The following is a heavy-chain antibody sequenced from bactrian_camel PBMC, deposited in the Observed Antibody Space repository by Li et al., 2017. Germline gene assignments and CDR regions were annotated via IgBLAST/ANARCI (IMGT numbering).Heavy chain of an antibody. V-gene: IGHV3S53*01. CDR1: GITYGVCN. Sequence: VQLVESGGGSVQSGGSLRLSCTVSGITYGVCNMGWYRQAPGKERELVSSISKDGSSTYADSVKGRFTISRDNAKNTQYLQMNILKTEDTAVYYCVAEWSGGGAWYSEVDAVPYWGQGTQVTVS. CDR3: VAEWSGGGAWYSEVDAVPY. CDR2: ISKDGSS. J-gene: IGHJ4*01. D-gene: IGHD6*01.